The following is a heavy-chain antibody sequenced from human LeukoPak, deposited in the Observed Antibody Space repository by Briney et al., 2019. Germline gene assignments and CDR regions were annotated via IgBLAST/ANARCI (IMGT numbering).Heavy chain of an antibody. CDR1: GFPFSSYG. J-gene: IGHJ4*02. CDR3: AKDGGLRLGELSYPVHFDY. Sequence: GGSLTLSCAAYGFPFSSYGMHWVRQAPGTGLEWVAVIPYDGSNKYYPVSVTGRFTISRDNSKNTLYLQMNSLRAEDAAVYYCAKDGGLRLGELSYPVHFDYWGQGSLVTVSS. V-gene: IGHV3-30*18. D-gene: IGHD3-16*02. CDR2: IPYDGSNK.